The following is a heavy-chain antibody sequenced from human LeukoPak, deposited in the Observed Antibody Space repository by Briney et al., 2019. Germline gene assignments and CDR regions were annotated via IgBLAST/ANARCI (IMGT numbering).Heavy chain of an antibody. J-gene: IGHJ4*02. CDR1: GFTFSSSV. Sequence: PGGSLRLSCAASGFTFSSSVMSWVRQAPGKGLEWVSLISGSRDNAYYADSVKGRFTISRDNSKNTLYLQMNSLRAEDTAVCYCAKRIQVWLYFDYWGQGTLVTVSS. CDR3: AKRIQVWLYFDY. D-gene: IGHD5-18*01. CDR2: ISGSRDNA. V-gene: IGHV3-23*01.